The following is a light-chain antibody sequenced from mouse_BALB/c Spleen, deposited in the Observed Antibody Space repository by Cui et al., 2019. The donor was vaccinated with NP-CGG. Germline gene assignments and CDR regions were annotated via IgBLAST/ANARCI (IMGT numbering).Light chain of an antibody. CDR2: DTN. J-gene: IGLJ1*01. CDR3: SLWYSNHWV. CDR1: AGAVTTSNY. V-gene: IGLV1*01. Sequence: QAVVTQESAITTSPGETVTLTCRSSAGAVTTSNYANWIQEKPDHLFTGLIGDTNNRVPGVPARFSGSLIGDKAALTITGAQTEDEAIYFCSLWYSNHWVFGGGTKLTVL.